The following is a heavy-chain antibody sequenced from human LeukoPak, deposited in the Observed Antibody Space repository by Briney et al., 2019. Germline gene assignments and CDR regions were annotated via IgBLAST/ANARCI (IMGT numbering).Heavy chain of an antibody. CDR1: GGTFSSYA. J-gene: IGHJ3*01. D-gene: IGHD3-10*01. V-gene: IGHV1-69*05. CDR3: ARDPQYNNQCET. Sequence: SVKVSCKASGGTFSSYAISWVRQAPGQGLEWMGGIIPIFGTANYAQKFQGRVTITTDESTSTAYMELSSLRSEDTAVYYCARDPQYNNQCETWGQGTMVTVPS. CDR2: IIPIFGTA.